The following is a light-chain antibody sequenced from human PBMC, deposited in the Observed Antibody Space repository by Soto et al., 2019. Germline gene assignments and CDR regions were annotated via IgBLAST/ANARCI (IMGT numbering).Light chain of an antibody. Sequence: EIVLTQSPATLSLSPGERATLSCRASQSVSSYLAWYQQKPGQAPRLLIYDASNRAAGIPARFSGSGSGTDFTLSVSSLEPEDSAVYYCQQCSHWPPITVGPGTRLEIK. J-gene: IGKJ5*01. CDR2: DAS. V-gene: IGKV3-11*01. CDR3: QQCSHWPPIT. CDR1: QSVSSY.